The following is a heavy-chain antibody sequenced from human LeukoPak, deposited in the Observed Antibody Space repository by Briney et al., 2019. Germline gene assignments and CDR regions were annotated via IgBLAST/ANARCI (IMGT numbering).Heavy chain of an antibody. V-gene: IGHV4-31*03. J-gene: IGHJ1*01. D-gene: IGHD2-15*01. CDR1: GASFSIGDYY. Sequence: KASQTLSLTCTVSGASFSIGDYYWSWIRQLPGKGLEWIGYIYYSGSTYYNPSLKSRVTISVDTSKNQFSLRLSSVTAADTAVYYCALGYCGGGSCYAREYFQHWGQGTLVTVSS. CDR3: ALGYCGGGSCYAREYFQH. CDR2: IYYSGST.